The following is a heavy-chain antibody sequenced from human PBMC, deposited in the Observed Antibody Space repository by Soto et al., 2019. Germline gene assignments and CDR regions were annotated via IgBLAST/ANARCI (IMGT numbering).Heavy chain of an antibody. J-gene: IGHJ1*01. D-gene: IGHD6-19*01. CDR1: GFTFSSYG. CDR2: IWYDGSNK. CDR3: AIRGYSSPKGLEYFQH. V-gene: IGHV3-33*01. Sequence: QVQLVESGGGVVQSGRSLRLSCAASGFTFSSYGMHWVRQAPGKGLEWVAVIWYDGSNKYYADSVKGRFTISRDNSKNTLYLQMNSLRAEDTAVYYCAIRGYSSPKGLEYFQHWGQGTLVTVSS.